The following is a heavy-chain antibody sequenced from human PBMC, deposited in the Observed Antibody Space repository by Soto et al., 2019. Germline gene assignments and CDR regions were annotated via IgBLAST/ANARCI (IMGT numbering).Heavy chain of an antibody. CDR1: GYTFTGYY. CDR3: AREDGSLWFGELLYAPPAYRMHV. J-gene: IGHJ6*02. D-gene: IGHD3-10*01. CDR2: INPNSGGT. Sequence: ASVKVSCKASGYTFTGYYMHWVRQAPGQGLEWMGWINPNSGGTNYAQKFQGWVTMTRDTSISTAYMELSRLRSDDTAVYYCAREDGSLWFGELLYAPPAYRMHVWGQGTTLTLSS. V-gene: IGHV1-2*04.